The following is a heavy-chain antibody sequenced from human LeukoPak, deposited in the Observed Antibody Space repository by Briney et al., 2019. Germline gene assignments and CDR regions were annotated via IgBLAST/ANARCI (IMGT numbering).Heavy chain of an antibody. J-gene: IGHJ6*03. V-gene: IGHV1-69*05. CDR3: AGLGRDGYNSRRVYYYYMDV. Sequence: SVKVSCKASGYTFTSYGISWVRQAPGQGLEWMGRIIPIFGTANYAQKFQGRVTITTDESTSTAYMELSSLRSEDTAVYYCAGLGRDGYNSRRVYYYYMDVWGKGTTVTVSS. D-gene: IGHD5-24*01. CDR1: GYTFTSYG. CDR2: IIPIFGTA.